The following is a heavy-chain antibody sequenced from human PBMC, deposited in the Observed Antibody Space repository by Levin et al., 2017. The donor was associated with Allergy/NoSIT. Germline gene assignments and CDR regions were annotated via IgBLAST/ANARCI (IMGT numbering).Heavy chain of an antibody. CDR1: GFTFSSYA. CDR2: ISGSGGST. Sequence: PGESLKISCAASGFTFSSYAMSWVRQAPGKGLEWVSAISGSGGSTYYADSVKGRFTISRDNSKNTLYLQMNSLRAEDTAVYYCAKDRYYDSSGYHGFDYWGQGTLVTVSS. J-gene: IGHJ4*02. V-gene: IGHV3-23*01. D-gene: IGHD3-22*01. CDR3: AKDRYYDSSGYHGFDY.